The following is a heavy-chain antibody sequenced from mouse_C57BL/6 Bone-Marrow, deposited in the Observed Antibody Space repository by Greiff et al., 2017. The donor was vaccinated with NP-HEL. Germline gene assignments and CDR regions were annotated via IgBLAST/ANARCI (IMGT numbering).Heavy chain of an antibody. CDR2: ISNGGGST. CDR1: GFTFSDYY. CDR3: ARRYGNYVDWYFDV. J-gene: IGHJ1*03. V-gene: IGHV5-12*01. D-gene: IGHD2-1*01. Sequence: EVQLVESGGGLVQPGGSLKLSCAASGFTFSDYYMYWVRQTPEKRLEWVAYISNGGGSTYYPDTVKGRFTISRDNAKNTLYLQMSRLKSEDTAMYYCARRYGNYVDWYFDVWGTGTTVTVSS.